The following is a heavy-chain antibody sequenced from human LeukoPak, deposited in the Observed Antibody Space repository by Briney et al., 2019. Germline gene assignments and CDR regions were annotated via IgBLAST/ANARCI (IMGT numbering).Heavy chain of an antibody. Sequence: SSETLSLTCTVYGGSISSYYWSWIRQPPGKGLEWIGYIYYSGSTNYNPSLKSRVTISVDTSKNQFSLKLSSVTAADTAVYYCARYYGSGSYDLPYYYYGMDVWGQGTTVTVSS. CDR2: IYYSGST. D-gene: IGHD3-10*01. CDR3: ARYYGSGSYDLPYYYYGMDV. CDR1: GGSISSYY. J-gene: IGHJ6*02. V-gene: IGHV4-59*01.